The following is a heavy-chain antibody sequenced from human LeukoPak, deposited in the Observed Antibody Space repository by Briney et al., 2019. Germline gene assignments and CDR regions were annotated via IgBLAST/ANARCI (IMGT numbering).Heavy chain of an antibody. D-gene: IGHD6-19*01. J-gene: IGHJ6*02. CDR2: IYSGGST. V-gene: IGHV4-4*07. Sequence: SETLSLTCTVSGGSISSYYWSWIRQPAGKGLEWIGRIYSGGSTNYNPSLKSRVTISVDTSKNQFSPKLSSVTAADTAVYYCARGVSGSGWYYYYGMDVWGQGTTVTVSS. CDR1: GGSISSYY. CDR3: ARGVSGSGWYYYYGMDV.